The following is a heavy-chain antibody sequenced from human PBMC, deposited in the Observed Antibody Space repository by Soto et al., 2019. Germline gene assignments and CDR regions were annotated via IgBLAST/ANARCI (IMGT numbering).Heavy chain of an antibody. D-gene: IGHD2-2*01. CDR1: GFTFSSYS. CDR3: ARMECPNTSCYSYSFAV. V-gene: IGHV3-48*02. CDR2: ISRSSSNI. Sequence: EVQLVESGGGLVQPGGSLTLSCAASGFTFSSYSMNWVRQAPGKGLEWVSYISRSSSNIAYADSVKGRFTISRDNAKNSLFLQMSSLTDEDTAVYYCARMECPNTSCYSYSFAVGGQGTLVTVSS. J-gene: IGHJ4*02.